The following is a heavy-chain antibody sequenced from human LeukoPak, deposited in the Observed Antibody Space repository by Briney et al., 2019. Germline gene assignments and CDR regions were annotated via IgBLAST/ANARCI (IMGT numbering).Heavy chain of an antibody. V-gene: IGHV1-2*02. CDR1: GYTLTGYY. CDR3: ARVAGSSGCFDY. CDR2: INPNSGGT. Sequence: GASVKVSCKASGYTLTGYYMHWVRQAPGQGLEWMGWINPNSGGTNYAQKFQGRVTMTRDTSISTAYMELSRLRSDDTAVYYRARVAGSSGCFDYWGQGTLVTVSS. D-gene: IGHD6-19*01. J-gene: IGHJ4*02.